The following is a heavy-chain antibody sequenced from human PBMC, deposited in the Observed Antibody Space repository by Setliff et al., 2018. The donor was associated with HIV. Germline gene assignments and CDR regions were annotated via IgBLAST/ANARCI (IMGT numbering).Heavy chain of an antibody. J-gene: IGHJ5*02. D-gene: IGHD3-22*01. CDR1: GGTFSSYT. Sequence: SVKVSCKASGGTFSSYTISWVRQAPGQGLEWMGRVIPNLGIANNAQKFQGRVTMTADKSTSTAYLELSSLRSDDTAVYYCASTTYYYDSSCHPPGWFDPWGQGTLVTVS. CDR3: ASTTYYYDSSCHPPGWFDP. V-gene: IGHV1-69*02. CDR2: VIPNLGIA.